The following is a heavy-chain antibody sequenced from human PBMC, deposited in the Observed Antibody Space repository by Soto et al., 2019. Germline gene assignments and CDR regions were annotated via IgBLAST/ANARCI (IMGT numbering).Heavy chain of an antibody. CDR3: ARDGDYGDYGDY. CDR1: GFTFSSYA. J-gene: IGHJ4*02. CDR2: ISSNGGST. V-gene: IGHV3-64*01. Sequence: EVQLVESGGGLVQPGGSLRLSGAASGFTFSSYAMHWVRLAPGKGLEYVSAISSNGGSTYYANSVKGRFTISRDNSKNTLYLQMGSLRAEDMAVYYCARDGDYGDYGDYWGQGTLVTVSS. D-gene: IGHD4-17*01.